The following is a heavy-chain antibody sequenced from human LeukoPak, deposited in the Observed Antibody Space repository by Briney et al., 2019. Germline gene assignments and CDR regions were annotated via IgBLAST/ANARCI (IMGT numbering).Heavy chain of an antibody. D-gene: IGHD1-26*01. J-gene: IGHJ6*03. CDR1: GYTLTELS. CDR3: ARVGATGLNYYYYMDV. CDR2: FDPEDGET. V-gene: IGHV1-24*01. Sequence: ASVKVSCKVSGYTLTELSMHWVRQAPGKGLEWMGGFDPEDGETIYAQKFQGRVTMTEDTSTDTAYMELSSLRSEDTAVYYCARVGATGLNYYYYMDVWGKGTTVTISS.